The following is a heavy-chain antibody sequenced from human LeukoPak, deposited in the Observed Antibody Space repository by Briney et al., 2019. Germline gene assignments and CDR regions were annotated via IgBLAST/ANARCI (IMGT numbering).Heavy chain of an antibody. CDR2: SYPGDSDT. J-gene: IGHJ4*02. CDR1: GYSFTSYW. D-gene: IGHD2-15*01. CDR3: WRFERSGVRLDY. Sequence: GEALKISCKGSGYSFTSYWNGWVRQRPGKGLGWMGISYPGDSDTRYSPSFQGQVTISADKSISTAYPQECSLETSAPTTFYCWRFERSGVRLDYWGQGTLVTVSS. V-gene: IGHV5-51*01.